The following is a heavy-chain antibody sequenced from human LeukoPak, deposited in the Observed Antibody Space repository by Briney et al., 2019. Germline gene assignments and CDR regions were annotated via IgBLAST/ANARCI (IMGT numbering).Heavy chain of an antibody. V-gene: IGHV1-69*13. CDR1: GGTFSSYA. CDR3: ARVMGWLQPRGWYYFDY. D-gene: IGHD5-24*01. Sequence: GASVKVSCKASGGTFSSYAISWVRQAPGQGLEWMGGIIPIFGTANYAQKFQGRVTITADESTSTAYMELSSLRSEDTAVYYCARVMGWLQPRGWYYFDYWGQGTLVPVSS. CDR2: IIPIFGTA. J-gene: IGHJ4*02.